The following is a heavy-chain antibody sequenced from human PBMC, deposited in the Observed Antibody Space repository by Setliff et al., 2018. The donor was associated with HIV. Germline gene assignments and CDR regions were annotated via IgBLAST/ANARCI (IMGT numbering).Heavy chain of an antibody. V-gene: IGHV4-61*02. CDR3: ARADCTSTSCFFGLGGGFFDS. D-gene: IGHD2-2*01. J-gene: IGHJ4*02. CDR2: IYKSGSS. CDR1: GGSSSGTYY. Sequence: SETLSLTCTVSGGSSSGTYYWNWIRQPAGKGLEWVGRIYKSGSSNANPSLKSRVTMSVDTSRNQFSLTLKSVTAADTAVYYCARADCTSTSCFFGLGGGFFDSWGRGALVTVS.